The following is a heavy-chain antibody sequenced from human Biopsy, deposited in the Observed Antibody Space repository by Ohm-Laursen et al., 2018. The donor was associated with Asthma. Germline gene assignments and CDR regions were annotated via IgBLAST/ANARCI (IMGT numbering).Heavy chain of an antibody. Sequence: SLRLSCSASGFTFGDYWMSWVRQVPGRGLEWVANIKHDGSENNHVDSLKGRFTISRDNAKSSLYLQMNSLRAEDTAVYYCARTFHFWSPYHAEHYQLWGQGTLVTVSS. CDR2: IKHDGSEN. J-gene: IGHJ1*01. CDR1: GFTFGDYW. V-gene: IGHV3-7*01. CDR3: ARTFHFWSPYHAEHYQL. D-gene: IGHD3-3*02.